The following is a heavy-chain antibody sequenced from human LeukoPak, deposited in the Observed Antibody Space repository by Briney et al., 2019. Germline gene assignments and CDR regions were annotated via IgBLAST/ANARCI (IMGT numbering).Heavy chain of an antibody. CDR1: GFTFSSHW. CDR3: AKDRSDYSNYALGVLDY. J-gene: IGHJ4*02. Sequence: GGSLRLSCGASGFTFSSHWMTWVRQAPGKGLEWVASVKEDVSEKYYVDSVKGRFTISRDNAENSLYLQMNSLRVEDTAVYYCAKDRSDYSNYALGVLDYWGQGTLVTVSS. D-gene: IGHD4-11*01. V-gene: IGHV3-7*01. CDR2: VKEDVSEK.